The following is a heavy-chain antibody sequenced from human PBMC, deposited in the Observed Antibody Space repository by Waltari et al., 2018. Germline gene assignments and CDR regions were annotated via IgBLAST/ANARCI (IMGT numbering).Heavy chain of an antibody. CDR3: ARASYGSGSSWFDP. CDR1: GGSISTHF. CDR2: IYSSGST. J-gene: IGHJ5*02. V-gene: IGHV4-59*11. D-gene: IGHD3-10*01. Sequence: QVQLQESGPGLVKPSETLSLICSVSGGSISTHFWGWIRPPPGKTLEWIGNIYSSGSTNYNPSLTSRVTISLDMSKNQCSLKLRSVSAADTAVYYCARASYGSGSSWFDPWGQGNLVTVSS.